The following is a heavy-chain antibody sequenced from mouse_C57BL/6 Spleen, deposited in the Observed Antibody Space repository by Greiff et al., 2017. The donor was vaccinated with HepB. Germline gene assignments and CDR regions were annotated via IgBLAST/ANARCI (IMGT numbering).Heavy chain of an antibody. D-gene: IGHD2-4*01. CDR2: INPSTGGT. CDR1: GYSFTGYY. CDR3: ARWDDYDRAWFAY. J-gene: IGHJ3*01. Sequence: VQLQQSGPELVKPGASVKISCKASGYSFTGYYMNWVKQSPEKSLEWIGEINPSTGGTTYNQKFKAKATLTVDKSSSTAYMQLKSLTSEDSAVYYCARWDDYDRAWFAYWGQGTLVTVSA. V-gene: IGHV1-42*01.